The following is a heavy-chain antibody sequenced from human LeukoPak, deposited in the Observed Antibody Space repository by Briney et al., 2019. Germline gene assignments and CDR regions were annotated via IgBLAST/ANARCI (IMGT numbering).Heavy chain of an antibody. J-gene: IGHJ6*02. CDR2: TNHSGST. CDR3: APRDYYYGMDV. CDR1: GGSFSGYY. V-gene: IGHV4-34*01. Sequence: SETLSLTCAVYGGSFSGYYWSWIRQPPGKGLEWIGETNHSGSTNYNPSLKSRVTISVDTSKNQFSLKLSSVTAADTAVYYCAPRDYYYGMDVWGQGTTVTVSS.